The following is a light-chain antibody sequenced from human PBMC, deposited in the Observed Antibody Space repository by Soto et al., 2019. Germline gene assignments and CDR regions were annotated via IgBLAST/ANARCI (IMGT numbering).Light chain of an antibody. CDR2: DAS. J-gene: IGKJ1*01. V-gene: IGKV1-5*01. CDR1: QSISIW. Sequence: DIQMTQSPSTLSASIGDRVTITCRASQSISIWLAWYQQKPGKPPKVLIYDASSLESGVPSRFSGSGSGTEFTLTISSLQPDDFATYYCQQYNSYPWTFGQGTKVDIK. CDR3: QQYNSYPWT.